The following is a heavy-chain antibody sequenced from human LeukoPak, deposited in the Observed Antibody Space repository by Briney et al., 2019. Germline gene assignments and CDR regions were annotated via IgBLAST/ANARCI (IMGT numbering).Heavy chain of an antibody. Sequence: GASVKVSCKASGYTFTSYGISWVRQAPGQGLEWMGWISAYNDNTNYAQKLQGRVTMTTDTSTSTAYMELRRLRSDDTAVYYCARDIGEQLAPNYYYYYGMDVWGQGTTVTVSS. CDR3: ARDIGEQLAPNYYYYYGMDV. D-gene: IGHD6-13*01. CDR2: ISAYNDNT. J-gene: IGHJ6*02. CDR1: GYTFTSYG. V-gene: IGHV1-18*01.